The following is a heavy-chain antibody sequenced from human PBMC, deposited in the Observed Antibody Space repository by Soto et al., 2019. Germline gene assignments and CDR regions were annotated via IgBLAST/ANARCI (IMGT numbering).Heavy chain of an antibody. V-gene: IGHV3-21*01. CDR3: AGSSDYGRDN. Sequence: EVQLVESGGGLVKPGGSLRLSCAASGFSLSDYSMNWIRQAPGKGLEWVASISSSSSFIHYAESMKGRFTISRDNAKNSLYLQMNGLSSADTAVYYCAGSSDYGRDNWGQGTLVTVSS. D-gene: IGHD4-17*01. J-gene: IGHJ4*02. CDR1: GFSLSDYS. CDR2: ISSSSSFI.